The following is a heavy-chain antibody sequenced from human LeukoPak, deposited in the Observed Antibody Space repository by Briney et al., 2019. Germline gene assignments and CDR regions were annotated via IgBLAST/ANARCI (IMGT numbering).Heavy chain of an antibody. Sequence: SETLSLTCTVSGGSISSYYWSWIRQPPGKGLEWIGYIYYSGSTNYNPSLKSRVTISVGTSKNQFSLKLSSVTAADTAVYYCARGPGGPVDYWGQGTLVTVSS. D-gene: IGHD3-16*01. J-gene: IGHJ4*02. CDR1: GGSISSYY. V-gene: IGHV4-59*01. CDR2: IYYSGST. CDR3: ARGPGGPVDY.